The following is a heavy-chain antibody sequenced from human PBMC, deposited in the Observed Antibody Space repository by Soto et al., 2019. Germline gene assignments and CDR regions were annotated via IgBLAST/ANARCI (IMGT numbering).Heavy chain of an antibody. V-gene: IGHV4-59*01. CDR1: GGSITGFY. CDR3: ARGAYYGPNWFDP. Sequence: SETLSLTCTVSGGSITGFYWSWIRQPLGKGLEWIGYIHYSGSVDYNPSLKSRVTISVDTSKNQFSLKLTSVTAADTAVYYCARGAYYGPNWFDPWGQGTLVTVSS. CDR2: IHYSGSV. J-gene: IGHJ5*02. D-gene: IGHD3-22*01.